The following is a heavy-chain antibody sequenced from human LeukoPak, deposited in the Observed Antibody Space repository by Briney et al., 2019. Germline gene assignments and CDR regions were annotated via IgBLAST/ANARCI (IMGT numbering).Heavy chain of an antibody. D-gene: IGHD1-7*01. CDR1: GYTFTSYP. Sequence: ASVKVSCKASGYTFTSYPMNWVRQAPGQGLEWMGWISTNTGNPTYAQDFTGRFVFSLDTSVSTAYLQISSLKAEDTAVYYCARDARTIDFDYWGQGALVTVSS. J-gene: IGHJ4*02. CDR2: ISTNTGNP. V-gene: IGHV7-4-1*02. CDR3: ARDARTIDFDY.